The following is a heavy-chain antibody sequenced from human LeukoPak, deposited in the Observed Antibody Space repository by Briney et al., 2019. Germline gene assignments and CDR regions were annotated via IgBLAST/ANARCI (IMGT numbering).Heavy chain of an antibody. CDR2: IYYTGST. D-gene: IGHD4-17*01. CDR3: ARHDYGDYGWFDP. Sequence: SETLSLTCTVSGGSINHYYCGWIRQPPGKGLEWIGYIYYTGSTNYNPSLKSRITMSVDTSKNQFSLNLTSVTAADTAVYYCARHDYGDYGWFDPWGQGTLVTVSS. V-gene: IGHV4-59*08. J-gene: IGHJ5*02. CDR1: GGSINHYY.